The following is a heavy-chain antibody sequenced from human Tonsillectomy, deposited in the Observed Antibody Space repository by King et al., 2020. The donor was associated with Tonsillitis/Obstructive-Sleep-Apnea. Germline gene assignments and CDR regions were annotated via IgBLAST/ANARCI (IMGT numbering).Heavy chain of an antibody. Sequence: VQLVESGGGLVKPGGSLRLCCAASGFTFSDYYVGWIRQAPGKGLEWVSYISPSSSYTNYAGSVTGRFTISRDNAKSSLFLQLNSLRAEDTAVYYCARDGGKQPGNYVYYMDVWGKGTTVTVSS. CDR3: ARDGGKQPGNYVYYMDV. CDR2: ISPSSSYT. V-gene: IGHV3-11*05. J-gene: IGHJ6*03. CDR1: GFTFSDYY. D-gene: IGHD3-10*01.